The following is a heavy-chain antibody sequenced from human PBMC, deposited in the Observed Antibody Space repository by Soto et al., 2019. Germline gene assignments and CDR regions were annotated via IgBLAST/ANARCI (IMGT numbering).Heavy chain of an antibody. CDR1: GGTFSSYA. J-gene: IGHJ4*02. CDR3: ATVTYYYDSSGYLPFDY. CDR2: IIPIFGTA. V-gene: IGHV1-69*13. D-gene: IGHD3-22*01. Sequence: SVKVSCKASGGTFSSYAISWVRQAPGQGLEWMGGIIPIFGTANYAQKFQGRVTITADESTSTAYMELSSLRSEDTAVYYCATVTYYYDSSGYLPFDYWGQGTLVTVSS.